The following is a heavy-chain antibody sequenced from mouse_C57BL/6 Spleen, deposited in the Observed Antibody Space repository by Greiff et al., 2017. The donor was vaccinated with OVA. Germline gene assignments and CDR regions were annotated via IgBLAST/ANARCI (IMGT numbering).Heavy chain of an antibody. Sequence: EVQLQQSGAELVRPGASVKLSCTASGFNIKDDYMHWVKQRPEQGLEWIGWIDPENGDTEYASKFQGKATITADTSSNTAYLQLSSLTSEDTAVYYCTTIYDGGFAYWGQGTLVTVSA. J-gene: IGHJ3*01. CDR2: IDPENGDT. D-gene: IGHD2-12*01. CDR3: TTIYDGGFAY. CDR1: GFNIKDDY. V-gene: IGHV14-4*01.